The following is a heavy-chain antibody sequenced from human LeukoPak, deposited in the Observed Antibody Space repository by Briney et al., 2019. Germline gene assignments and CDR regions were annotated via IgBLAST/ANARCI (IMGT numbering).Heavy chain of an antibody. Sequence: ASVKVSCKASGYTFNSYDINWVRQATGQGLEWMGWMNPNSGNTGYAQKFQGRVTITRNTSISTAYMELSSLRSEDTAVYYCARGRSGYEQSYYYYYMDVWGKGTTVTVSS. D-gene: IGHD5-12*01. CDR3: ARGRSGYEQSYYYYYMDV. J-gene: IGHJ6*03. CDR2: MNPNSGNT. V-gene: IGHV1-8*03. CDR1: GYTFNSYD.